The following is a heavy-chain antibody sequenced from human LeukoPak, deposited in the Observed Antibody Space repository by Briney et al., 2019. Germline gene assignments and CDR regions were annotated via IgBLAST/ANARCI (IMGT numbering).Heavy chain of an antibody. CDR1: GYTFTSYG. CDR3: ARQAQPYYYMDV. V-gene: IGHV1-18*01. CDR2: ISAYNGNT. J-gene: IGHJ6*03. Sequence: ASVKVSCKASGYTFTSYGISWVRQAPGQGLEWMGLISAYNGNTNYAQKLQGRVTMTTDTSTSTAYMELRSLRSDDTAVYYCARQAQPYYYMDVWGKGTTVTVSS.